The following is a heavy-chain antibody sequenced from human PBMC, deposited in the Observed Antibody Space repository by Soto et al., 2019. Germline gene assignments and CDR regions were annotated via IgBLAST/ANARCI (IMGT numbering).Heavy chain of an antibody. CDR2: IYYSGST. V-gene: IGHV4-59*01. CDR1: GGSISSYY. Sequence: SETLSLTCTVSGGSISSYYWSWIRQPPGKGLEWIGYIYYSGSTNYNPSLKSQVTISVDTSKNQFSLKLSSVTAADTAVYYCARGYYDSSGGYYYYGMDVWGQGTTVTVSS. CDR3: ARGYYDSSGGYYYYGMDV. J-gene: IGHJ6*02. D-gene: IGHD3-22*01.